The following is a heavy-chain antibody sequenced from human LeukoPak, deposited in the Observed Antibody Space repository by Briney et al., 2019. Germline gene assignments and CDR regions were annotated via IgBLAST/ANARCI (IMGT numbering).Heavy chain of an antibody. V-gene: IGHV1-46*01. Sequence: GASVKVFCKASGYTFTSYYMHWVRQAPGQGLEWMGIINPSGGSTSYAQKFQGRVTMTRDTSTSTVYMELSSLRSEDTAVYYRARENIVVVPAAHEYYFDYWGQGTLVTVSS. CDR1: GYTFTSYY. D-gene: IGHD2-2*01. CDR2: INPSGGST. J-gene: IGHJ4*02. CDR3: ARENIVVVPAAHEYYFDY.